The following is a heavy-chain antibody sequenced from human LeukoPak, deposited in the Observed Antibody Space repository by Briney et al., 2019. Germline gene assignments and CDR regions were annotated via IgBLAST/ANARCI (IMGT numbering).Heavy chain of an antibody. V-gene: IGHV4-59*01. CDR3: ARVGSSAWYDYYYYMDV. Sequence: PSETLSLTCTVSGGSISTYYWSCIRQPPGKGLEWIGYVYYSGSINYNPSLKSRVTISVDTSKNQFSLKLSSVTAADTAVYYCARVGSSAWYDYYYYMDVWGKGTTVTVSS. J-gene: IGHJ6*03. CDR2: VYYSGSI. CDR1: GGSISTYY. D-gene: IGHD6-19*01.